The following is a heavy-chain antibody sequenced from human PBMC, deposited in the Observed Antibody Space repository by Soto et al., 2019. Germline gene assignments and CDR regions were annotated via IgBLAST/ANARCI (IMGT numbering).Heavy chain of an antibody. V-gene: IGHV4-59*01. D-gene: IGHD3-22*01. Sequence: SETLSLTCTVSGGSISSYYWSWFRQPPGKGLEWIGYIYYSGSTNYNPSLKSRVTISVDTSKNQFSLKLSSVTAADTAVYYCARQITMIASLEPWGQGTLVTVS. J-gene: IGHJ5*02. CDR2: IYYSGST. CDR1: GGSISSYY. CDR3: ARQITMIASLEP.